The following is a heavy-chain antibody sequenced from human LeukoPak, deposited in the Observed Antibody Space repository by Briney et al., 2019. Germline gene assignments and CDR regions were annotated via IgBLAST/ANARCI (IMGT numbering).Heavy chain of an antibody. V-gene: IGHV1-8*01. J-gene: IGHJ5*02. CDR3: ARVVDSGYDFPGWFDP. CDR1: GYTFTSYD. D-gene: IGHD5-12*01. CDR2: MNPNSGNT. Sequence: ASVKVSCKASGYTFTSYDINWVRQATGQGLEWMGWMNPNSGNTGYAQKFQGRVTMTRNTSISTAYMELSSLRSEDTAVYYCARVVDSGYDFPGWFDPWGQGTLVTVSS.